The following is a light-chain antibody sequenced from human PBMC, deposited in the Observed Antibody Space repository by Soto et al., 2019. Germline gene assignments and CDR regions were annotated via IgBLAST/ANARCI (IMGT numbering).Light chain of an antibody. V-gene: IGLV2-14*01. CDR2: EVS. J-gene: IGLJ3*02. CDR1: SMDVGGYNY. CDR3: RSYTASSTWV. Sequence: QSALTQPASVSGSPGQSITISCTGTSMDVGGYNYVSWYQIPPGKAPKLIIYEVSNRPSGVSDRFSGSRSGNTASLAISGLQPEDEADYYCRSYTASSTWVFGGGTKLTVL.